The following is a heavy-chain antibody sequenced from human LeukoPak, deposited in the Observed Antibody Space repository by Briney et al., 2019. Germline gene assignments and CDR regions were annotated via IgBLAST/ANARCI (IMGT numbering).Heavy chain of an antibody. V-gene: IGHV1-2*02. J-gene: IGHJ4*02. CDR3: ARALGGTTTYDY. CDR2: INPNSGGT. Sequence: ASVKVSCKASGYTFTDYYIHWVRQPLGQGLEWMGGINPNSGGTKYAQKFQGRVTMTRDTSISTAYTELSRLTSDDTAVYFCARALGGTTTYDYWGQGTLVTVSS. D-gene: IGHD1-26*01. CDR1: GYTFTDYY.